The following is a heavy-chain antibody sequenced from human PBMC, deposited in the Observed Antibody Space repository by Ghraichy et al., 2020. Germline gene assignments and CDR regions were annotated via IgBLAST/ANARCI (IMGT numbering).Heavy chain of an antibody. D-gene: IGHD5-24*01. J-gene: IGHJ4*02. V-gene: IGHV3-30*04. Sequence: GESLNISCAASGFTFIGYGLHWVRQAPGRGLEWVATISYDGSDEFYTDSVKGRFTISRDNSKNTLYLQMNSLRAEETAVYYCAREGMRWLQKYYFDNWGQGTLVTVSS. CDR1: GFTFIGYG. CDR3: AREGMRWLQKYYFDN. CDR2: ISYDGSDE.